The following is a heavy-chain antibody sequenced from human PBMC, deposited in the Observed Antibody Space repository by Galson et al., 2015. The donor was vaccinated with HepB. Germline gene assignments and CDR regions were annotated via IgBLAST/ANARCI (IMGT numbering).Heavy chain of an antibody. CDR1: GYSFDTHW. CDR2: IYPRDSDT. CDR3: ARHLFPSGSYLTGFDP. Sequence: QSGAEVKQPGQSLKISCQTSGYSFDTHWITWVRQMPGKGLEWIGVIYPRDSDTIYNPSFQGQVTMSVDKSIDTAYLEWSSLQVTDTATYYCARHLFPSGSYLTGFDPWGQGTLVVVSS. D-gene: IGHD3-10*01. V-gene: IGHV5-51*01. J-gene: IGHJ5*02.